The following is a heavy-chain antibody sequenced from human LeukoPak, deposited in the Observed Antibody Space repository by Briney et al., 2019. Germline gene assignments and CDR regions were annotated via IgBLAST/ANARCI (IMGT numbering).Heavy chain of an antibody. V-gene: IGHV4-39*01. Sequence: SETLSLTCTVSGGSINSGSYSWGWIRQPPGKGLEWIGTIYYSGSTYYNPSLKSRVTISVDTTENQFFLKLSSVTAADTAVYYCARIDYYDTSAAHWGQGTLVTVSS. CDR1: GGSINSGSYS. CDR2: IYYSGST. J-gene: IGHJ4*02. CDR3: ARIDYYDTSAAH. D-gene: IGHD3-22*01.